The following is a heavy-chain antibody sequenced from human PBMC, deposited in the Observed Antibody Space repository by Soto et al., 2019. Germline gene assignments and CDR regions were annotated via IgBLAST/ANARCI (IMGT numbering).Heavy chain of an antibody. J-gene: IGHJ6*02. CDR2: INAGNGNT. D-gene: IGHD3-3*01. Sequence: GASVKVSCKASGYTFTSYAMHWVRQAPGQRLEWMGWINAGNGNTKYSQKFQGRVTITRDTSASTAYMELSSLRSEDTAVYYCARGTCINDFCLLPPYYYYGMDVWGQGTTVTVSS. V-gene: IGHV1-3*01. CDR1: GYTFTSYA. CDR3: ARGTCINDFCLLPPYYYYGMDV.